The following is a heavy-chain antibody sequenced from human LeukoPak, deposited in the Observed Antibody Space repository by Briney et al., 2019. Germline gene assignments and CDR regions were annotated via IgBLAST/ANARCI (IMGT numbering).Heavy chain of an antibody. CDR3: AKVSLIPTAAPPDDY. D-gene: IGHD6-13*01. J-gene: IGHJ4*02. CDR2: TTGSGSTT. V-gene: IGHV3-23*01. Sequence: GGSQRLSCAASGFTFSRYGMSWVRQAPGKGLEWVSSTTGSGSTTYYADSVKGRFTISRDNSKNTLYLQMNSLRAEDTAVYYCAKVSLIPTAAPPDDYWGQGTLVTVSS. CDR1: GFTFSRYG.